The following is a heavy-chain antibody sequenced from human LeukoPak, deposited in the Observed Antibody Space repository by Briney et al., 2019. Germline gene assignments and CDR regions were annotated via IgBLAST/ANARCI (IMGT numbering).Heavy chain of an antibody. CDR1: GGSFSGYY. V-gene: IGHV4-34*01. CDR3: ARTPMIVLRYFDWSFDY. D-gene: IGHD3-9*01. Sequence: SETLSLTCAVYGGSFSGYYWSWIRQPPGKGLEWIGEINHSGSTNYNPSLKSRVTISVDTSKNQFSLKLSSVTAADTAVYYCARTPMIVLRYFDWSFDYWGQGTLVTVSS. CDR2: INHSGST. J-gene: IGHJ4*02.